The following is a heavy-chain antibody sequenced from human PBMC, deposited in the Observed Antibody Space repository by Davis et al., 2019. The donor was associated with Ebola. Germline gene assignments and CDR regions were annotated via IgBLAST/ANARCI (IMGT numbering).Heavy chain of an antibody. Sequence: AASVKVSCKASGYTFTSYDINWVRQAPGQGLEWMGWINPNSGGTNYAQKFQGWVTMTRDTSISTAYMELSRLRSDDTAVYYCARVGPATTTFDYWGQGTLVTVSS. V-gene: IGHV1-2*04. CDR1: GYTFTSYD. CDR3: ARVGPATTTFDY. J-gene: IGHJ4*02. CDR2: INPNSGGT. D-gene: IGHD1-26*01.